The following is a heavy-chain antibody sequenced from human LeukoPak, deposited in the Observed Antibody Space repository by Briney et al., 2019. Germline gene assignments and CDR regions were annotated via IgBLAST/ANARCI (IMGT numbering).Heavy chain of an antibody. CDR1: GFTFSSYE. D-gene: IGHD1-26*01. Sequence: GGSLRLSCAASGFTFSSYEMNWVRQAPGKGLEWVSYISSSGSTIYYADSVKGRFTISRDNAKNSLYLQMNSLIAEDTAVYSCAYYWEYLISVGFGDYWGQGTLVTVSS. V-gene: IGHV3-48*03. CDR3: AYYWEYLISVGFGDY. J-gene: IGHJ4*02. CDR2: ISSSGSTI.